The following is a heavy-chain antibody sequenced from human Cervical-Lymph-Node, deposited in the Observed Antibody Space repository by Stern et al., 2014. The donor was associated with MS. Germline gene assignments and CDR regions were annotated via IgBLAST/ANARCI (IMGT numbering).Heavy chain of an antibody. V-gene: IGHV1-2*02. CDR3: ARKMSAVPTPYLDY. Sequence: VQLVESGAEVKRPGASVKVSCKTSGYTVTNYYIHWVRQAPGQGLEWMGWINSNGGGTYSAQKFQGRVTMTSDTSTRTIYMDLSRLTSDDTAIYYCARKMSAVPTPYLDYGGRGP. D-gene: IGHD4-17*01. CDR2: INSNGGGT. CDR1: GYTVTNYY. J-gene: IGHJ4*03.